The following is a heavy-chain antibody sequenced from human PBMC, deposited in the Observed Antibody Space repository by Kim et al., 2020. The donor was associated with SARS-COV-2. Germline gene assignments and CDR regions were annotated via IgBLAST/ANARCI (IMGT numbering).Heavy chain of an antibody. J-gene: IGHJ4*02. V-gene: IGHV3-30-3*01. D-gene: IGHD3-9*01. CDR2: ISYDGSNK. CDR3: AREGGSFLTGYYADDY. CDR1: GFTFSSYA. Sequence: GGSLRLSCAASGFTFSSYAMHWVRQAPGKGLEWVAVISYDGSNKYYADSVKGRFTISRDNSKNTLYLQMNSLRAEDTAVYYCAREGGSFLTGYYADDYWGQGTLVTVSS.